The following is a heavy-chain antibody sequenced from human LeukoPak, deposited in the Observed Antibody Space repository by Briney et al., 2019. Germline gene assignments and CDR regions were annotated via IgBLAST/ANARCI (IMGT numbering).Heavy chain of an antibody. D-gene: IGHD3-22*01. V-gene: IGHV3-23*01. CDR2: VSSNGDST. CDR3: AKNPLYESSGYFFPTFDS. J-gene: IGHJ5*01. CDR1: GLTFDIYA. Sequence: PGGSLRLSCVASGLTFDIYAMSWVRPAPGKGLEWVSSVSSNGDSTYYEDSVKGRFAISRDNTNNTLFLQKNSLRAEDTAVYYCAKNPLYESSGYFFPTFDSWGQGTLVAVSS.